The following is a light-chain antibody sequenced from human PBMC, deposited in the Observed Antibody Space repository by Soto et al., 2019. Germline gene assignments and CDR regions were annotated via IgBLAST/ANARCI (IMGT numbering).Light chain of an antibody. Sequence: DIQMTQSPSSLSASVGDRVTITCRASQSISNFLNWYQHRLGKTPKLLIYDASSLQSGVPSRFSGCGSGTDFTLTISRLQPEDFATYYCQQSFVTPRTFGQVPQVDI. CDR2: DAS. V-gene: IGKV1-39*01. CDR1: QSISNF. J-gene: IGKJ1*01. CDR3: QQSFVTPRT.